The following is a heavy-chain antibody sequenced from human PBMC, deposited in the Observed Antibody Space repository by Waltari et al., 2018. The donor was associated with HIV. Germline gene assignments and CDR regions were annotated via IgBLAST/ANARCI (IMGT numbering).Heavy chain of an antibody. Sequence: EVQLVESGGGLVKPGGSLRLSCAASGFTFSSYSINWVRQAPGKGLEWVSSISSSSTYIYYADSVKGRFTVSRDNAKSSLYLHMNNLRAEDTAVYYCARDPGYYDYYDTSGYFVYFQHWGQGTPVTVSS. J-gene: IGHJ1*01. CDR1: GFTFSSYS. D-gene: IGHD3-22*01. V-gene: IGHV3-21*01. CDR2: ISSSSTYI. CDR3: ARDPGYYDYYDTSGYFVYFQH.